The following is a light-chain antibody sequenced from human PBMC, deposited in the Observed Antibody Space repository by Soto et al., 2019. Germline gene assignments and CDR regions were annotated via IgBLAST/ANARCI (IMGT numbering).Light chain of an antibody. CDR2: DAS. J-gene: IGKJ1*01. V-gene: IGKV1-5*01. CDR3: QQYDTYPWT. Sequence: DIQMTQSPTTLSASVGDRVIITCRASQRMSAWLAWYQQKPGKAPKLLIYDASSWENGVPSRFSGSGSGTEFTLTISSLQPDDVATYYCQQYDTYPWTFGQGTKVDIK. CDR1: QRMSAW.